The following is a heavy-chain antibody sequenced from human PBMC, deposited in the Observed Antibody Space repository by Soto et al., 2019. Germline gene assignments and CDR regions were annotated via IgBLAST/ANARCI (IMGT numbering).Heavy chain of an antibody. CDR2: IYYSGST. Sequence: SETLSLTCTVSGGSISSSSYYWGWIRQPPGKGLEWIGSIYYSGSTYYNPSLKSRVTISVDTSKNQFSLKLSSVTAADTAVYYCARLTFTGYYMKFDPWGQGTLVTVSS. V-gene: IGHV4-39*01. CDR3: ARLTFTGYYMKFDP. CDR1: GGSISSSSYY. J-gene: IGHJ5*02. D-gene: IGHD3-9*01.